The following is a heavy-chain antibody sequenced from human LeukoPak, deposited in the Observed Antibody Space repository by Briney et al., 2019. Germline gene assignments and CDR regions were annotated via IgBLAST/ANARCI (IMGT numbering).Heavy chain of an antibody. J-gene: IGHJ4*02. CDR3: AKVRGRDSSGYFLDY. CDR2: ISWNSGYI. D-gene: IGHD3-22*01. CDR1: GFTFDNYA. V-gene: IGHV3-9*01. Sequence: PGGSLRLSCAASGFTFDNYAMHWVRQAPRKGLEWLSIISWNSGYIGYADSVKGRFTISRDNAKKSLDLQMNSLRAEDTAFYYCAKVRGRDSSGYFLDYWGQGTLVTVSS.